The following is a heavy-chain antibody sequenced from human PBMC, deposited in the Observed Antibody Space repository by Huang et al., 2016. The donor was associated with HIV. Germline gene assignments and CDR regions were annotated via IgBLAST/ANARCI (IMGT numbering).Heavy chain of an antibody. CDR1: GFTFSSSW. CDR3: ARGYRSTIDY. CDR2: SNRDGSTT. Sequence: EVQLVESGGGLVQPGGSLRLSCAASGFTFSSSWMHWVRQAQGKGLVWVSDSNRDGSTTNYADSVKGRFTISRDIAKNTLYLQMNSLRAEDTAVYYCARGYRSTIDYWGQTTLVTVSS. V-gene: IGHV3-74*01. J-gene: IGHJ4*02. D-gene: IGHD4-4*01.